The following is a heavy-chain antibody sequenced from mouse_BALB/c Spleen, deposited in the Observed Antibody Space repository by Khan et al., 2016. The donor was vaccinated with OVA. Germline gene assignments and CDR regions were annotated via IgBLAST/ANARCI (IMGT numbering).Heavy chain of an antibody. Sequence: QIQLVQSGPELKKPGETVKISCEASGYTFRNYGMNWVKQAPGKGLKWMGWINTNTGEPTYADDFKGRFAFSLETSVSTAFLQINNLKNEDMATYFCARRDYGGSPDYWGQGTTLTVSS. J-gene: IGHJ2*01. CDR1: GYTFRNYG. V-gene: IGHV9-1*02. D-gene: IGHD1-1*01. CDR3: ARRDYGGSPDY. CDR2: INTNTGEP.